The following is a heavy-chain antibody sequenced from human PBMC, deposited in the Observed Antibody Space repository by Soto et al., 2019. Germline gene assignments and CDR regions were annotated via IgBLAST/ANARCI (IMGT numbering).Heavy chain of an antibody. V-gene: IGHV1-24*01. Sequence: QVQLVQSGAEVKKPGASVKVSCKVSGYTLTELSMHWVRQAPGKGLEWMGGFDPEDGETIYAQKFQGRVTMTEDTSTDTAYMELSRLRSEDTAVYYCATELPGSYRGYYYYGMDVWGQGTTVTVSS. D-gene: IGHD3-10*01. CDR2: FDPEDGET. CDR3: ATELPGSYRGYYYYGMDV. J-gene: IGHJ6*02. CDR1: GYTLTELS.